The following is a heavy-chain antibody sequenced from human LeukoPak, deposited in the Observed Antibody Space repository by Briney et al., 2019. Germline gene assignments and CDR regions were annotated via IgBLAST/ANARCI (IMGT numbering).Heavy chain of an antibody. Sequence: ASVKVSCKASGYTFTSYDINWVRQATGQGLEWMGWMNPNSGNTGYAQKFQGRVTITRNTSISTAYMELSSLISEDTAVDYCARGGGGSSDYYMDVWGKGTTVTVSS. CDR3: ARGGGGSSDYYMDV. D-gene: IGHD1-26*01. J-gene: IGHJ6*03. V-gene: IGHV1-8*03. CDR2: MNPNSGNT. CDR1: GYTFTSYD.